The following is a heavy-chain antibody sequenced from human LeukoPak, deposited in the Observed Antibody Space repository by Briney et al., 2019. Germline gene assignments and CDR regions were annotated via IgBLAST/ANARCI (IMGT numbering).Heavy chain of an antibody. CDR1: GFTFSSYA. CDR2: ISGSGGST. D-gene: IGHD2-21*01. Sequence: GGSLRLSCAASGFTFSSYAMSWVRQAPGKGLEWVSAISGSGGSTYYADSVKGRFTISRDNSKNTLYLQMNSPRAEDTAVYYCANGILWWSFDYWGQGTLVTVSS. CDR3: ANGILWWSFDY. V-gene: IGHV3-23*01. J-gene: IGHJ4*02.